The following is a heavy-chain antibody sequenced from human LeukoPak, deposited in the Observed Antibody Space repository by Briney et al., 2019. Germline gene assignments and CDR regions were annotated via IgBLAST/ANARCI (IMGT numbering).Heavy chain of an antibody. J-gene: IGHJ3*02. D-gene: IGHD3-22*01. CDR3: ARGPYSYDSSGAFDI. CDR2: IYHSGKT. V-gene: IGHV4-38-2*02. CDR1: GYSISRGYY. Sequence: PSETLSLTCTVSGYSISRGYYWGWIRQPPGKGLEWIGSIYHSGKTYYNPSLKSRVTISVDTSKNQFSLKLSSVTAADTAVYFCARGPYSYDSSGAFDIWGQGTMVTVSS.